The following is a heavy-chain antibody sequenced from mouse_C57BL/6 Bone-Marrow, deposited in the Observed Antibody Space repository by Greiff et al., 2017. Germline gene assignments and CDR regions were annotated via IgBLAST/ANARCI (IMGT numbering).Heavy chain of an antibody. CDR3: AKETTVVATKYAMDY. CDR1: GYTFTSYW. CDR2: IHPNSGST. V-gene: IGHV1-64*01. J-gene: IGHJ4*01. D-gene: IGHD1-1*01. Sequence: QVQLQQPGAELVKPGASVKLSCKASGYTFTSYWMHWVKQRPGQGLEWIGMIHPNSGSTNYNEKFKSKATLTVDKSSSTAYMQLSRLTSEDSAVYYCAKETTVVATKYAMDYWGQGTSVTVSS.